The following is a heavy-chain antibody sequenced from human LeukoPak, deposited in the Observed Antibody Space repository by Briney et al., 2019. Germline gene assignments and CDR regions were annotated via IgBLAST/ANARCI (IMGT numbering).Heavy chain of an antibody. J-gene: IGHJ4*02. CDR2: ISSSGGTT. D-gene: IGHD6-19*01. Sequence: GGSLRLSCAASGFTFGCYAMNWVRQAPGKGLEWVSVISSSGGTTYYSDSVKGRFIISRDNSKNTLYLQMNSLRAEDTAVYYCAKVGIAVPATPEYCGQGTQVTVSS. V-gene: IGHV3-23*01. CDR3: AKVGIAVPATPEY. CDR1: GFTFGCYA.